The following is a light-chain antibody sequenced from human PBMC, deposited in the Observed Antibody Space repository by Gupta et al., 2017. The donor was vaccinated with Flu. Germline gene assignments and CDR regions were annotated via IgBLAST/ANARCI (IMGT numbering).Light chain of an antibody. CDR3: QQGYSSPRLT. CDR1: QTSHKY. J-gene: IGKJ4*01. CDR2: ASS. V-gene: IGKV1-39*01. Sequence: DTQMTQSPSSLSASVGDRVTITCRASQTSHKYRKWYQQKSGKAPKLLIFASSILMRGVPSRFKGSGSGTDFTLTINNRQHEDFATYYCQQGYSSPRLTFGGGT.